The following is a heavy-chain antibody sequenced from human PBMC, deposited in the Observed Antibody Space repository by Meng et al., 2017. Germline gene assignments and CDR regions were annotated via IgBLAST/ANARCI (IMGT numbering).Heavy chain of an antibody. CDR2: IIPILGIA. D-gene: IGHD3-22*01. V-gene: IGHV1-69*08. CDR3: ARDPHYYDSRGEFDP. CDR1: GGTFSSYT. J-gene: IGHJ5*02. Sequence: VQSGAEVKKPGSSVKVSCKASGGTFSSYTISWVRQAPGQGLEWMGRIIPILGIANYARKFQGRVTITADKSTSTAYMELSSLRSEDTAVYYCARDPHYYDSRGEFDPWGQGTLVTVSS.